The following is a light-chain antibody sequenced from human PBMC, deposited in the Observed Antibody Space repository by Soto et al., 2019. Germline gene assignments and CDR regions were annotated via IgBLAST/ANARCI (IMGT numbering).Light chain of an antibody. J-gene: IGKJ1*01. CDR1: QSVSSN. CDR2: AAS. V-gene: IGKV3-20*01. Sequence: IVFTQSASTLSVSPGERATFSCRASQSVSSNLAWYQRNPGQAPRLLIYAASSRATGIPDRFSGSGSGTDFTLTISRLEPEDFAVYYCQQYGSSPPTFGQGTKVDIK. CDR3: QQYGSSPPT.